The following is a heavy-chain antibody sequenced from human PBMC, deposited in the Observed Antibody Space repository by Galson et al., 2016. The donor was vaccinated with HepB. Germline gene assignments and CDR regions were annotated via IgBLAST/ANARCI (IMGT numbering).Heavy chain of an antibody. CDR2: IYSGGGT. CDR1: GFTVSGNY. J-gene: IGHJ4*02. V-gene: IGHV3-53*01. Sequence: SLRLSCAASGFTVSGNYLTWVRQAPGRAPECVSIIYSGGGTYYADSVKGRFTISRDSSKNTMYLQMNSLRVEDTAVYYCARALWGQSCSSTSCVTGGLDSWGQGTLVTVSS. D-gene: IGHD2-2*01. CDR3: ARALWGQSCSSTSCVTGGLDS.